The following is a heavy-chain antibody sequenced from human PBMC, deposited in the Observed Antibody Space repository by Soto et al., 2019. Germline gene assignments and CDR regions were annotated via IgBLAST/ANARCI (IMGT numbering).Heavy chain of an antibody. CDR3: ARTTGGYTFRFPLPNVKPFNDY. D-gene: IGHD4-17*01. V-gene: IGHV4-34*01. CDR2: INHSGST. Sequence: PSETLSLTCAVYGGSFSGHYWIWIRQPPGKGLEWIGEINHSGSTNYNPSLKSRVTISVDTSKNQFSLKLSSVTAADTAVYYCARTTGGYTFRFPLPNVKPFNDYWGQGTLVTVSS. CDR1: GGSFSGHY. J-gene: IGHJ4*02.